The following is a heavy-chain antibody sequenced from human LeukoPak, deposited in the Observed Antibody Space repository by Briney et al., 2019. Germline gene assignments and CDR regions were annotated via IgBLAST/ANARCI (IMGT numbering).Heavy chain of an antibody. D-gene: IGHD3-22*01. CDR1: GGSISSGDYY. Sequence: SETLSLTCTVSGGSISSGDYYWSWIRQPPGTGLEWIGYIYYSGSTYYNPSLKSRVTISVDTSKNQFSLKLSSVTAADTAVYYCASGNYYDSSGGDAFDIWGQGTMVTVSS. V-gene: IGHV4-30-4*01. J-gene: IGHJ3*02. CDR2: IYYSGST. CDR3: ASGNYYDSSGGDAFDI.